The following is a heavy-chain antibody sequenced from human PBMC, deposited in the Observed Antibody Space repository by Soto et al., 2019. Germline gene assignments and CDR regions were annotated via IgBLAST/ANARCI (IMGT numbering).Heavy chain of an antibody. CDR1: GFTFSSYS. D-gene: IGHD3-9*01. V-gene: IGHV3-48*02. Sequence: GESLKISCAASGFTFSSYSMNWVRQAPGKGLEWVSYISSSSSTIYYADSVKGRFTISRDNAKNSLYLQMNSLRDEDTAVYYCARDGTRDYDILTGYYAFDIWGQGTMVTVSS. CDR3: ARDGTRDYDILTGYYAFDI. CDR2: ISSSSSTI. J-gene: IGHJ3*02.